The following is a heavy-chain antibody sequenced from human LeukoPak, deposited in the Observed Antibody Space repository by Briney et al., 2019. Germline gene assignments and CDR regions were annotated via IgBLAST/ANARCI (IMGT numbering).Heavy chain of an antibody. CDR1: GYTFTSYY. D-gene: IGHD2-2*02. J-gene: IGHJ4*02. Sequence: ASVEVSCKASGYTFTSYYIHWVRQAPGQGLEWMGILNPSGGSTSYAQKFQGRVTITADKSTSTAYMELSSLRSEDTAVYYCARALGYCSSTSCYTSLDYWGQGTLVTVSS. CDR3: ARALGYCSSTSCYTSLDY. V-gene: IGHV1-46*01. CDR2: LNPSGGST.